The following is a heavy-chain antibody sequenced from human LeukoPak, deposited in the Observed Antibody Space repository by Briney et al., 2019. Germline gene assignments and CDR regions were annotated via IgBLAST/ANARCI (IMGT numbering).Heavy chain of an antibody. CDR2: IYPGDSDT. D-gene: IGHD6-19*01. CDR1: GYSFTSYW. CDR3: ARGQNSSGWAFDY. V-gene: IGHV5-51*01. J-gene: IGHJ4*02. Sequence: GESLKISCKGSGYSFTSYWIGWVRQMPGEGLEWMGIIYPGDSDTRYSPSFQGQVTISADKSISTAYLQWSSLKASDTAMYYCARGQNSSGWAFDYWGQGTLVTVSS.